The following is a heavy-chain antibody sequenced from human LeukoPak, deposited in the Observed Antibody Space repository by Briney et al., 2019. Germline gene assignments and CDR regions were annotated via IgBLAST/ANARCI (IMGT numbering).Heavy chain of an antibody. CDR3: ARAPRLVATIPSYYMDV. J-gene: IGHJ6*03. D-gene: IGHD5-24*01. CDR1: GFTFSSYE. CDR2: ISSSGSTI. Sequence: GGSLRLSCAASGFTFSSYEMNWVRQAPGRGLGWVSYISSSGSTIYYADSVKGRFTISRDNAKNSLYLQMNSLRAEDTAVYYCARAPRLVATIPSYYMDVWGKGTTVTISS. V-gene: IGHV3-48*03.